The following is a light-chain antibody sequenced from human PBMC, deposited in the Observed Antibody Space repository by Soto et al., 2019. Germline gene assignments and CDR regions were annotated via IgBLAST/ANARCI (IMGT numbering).Light chain of an antibody. CDR2: EGS. V-gene: IGLV2-23*03. CDR1: SSDVGSYNL. CDR3: CSYAGSSTFEV. J-gene: IGLJ1*01. Sequence: QSVLTQPASVSGSPGQSITISCTGTSSDVGSYNLVSWYQQHPGKAPKLMIYEGSKRPSGVSNRFSGSKSGNTASLTISGLQAEDEADYSCCSYAGSSTFEVFGTGTKSPS.